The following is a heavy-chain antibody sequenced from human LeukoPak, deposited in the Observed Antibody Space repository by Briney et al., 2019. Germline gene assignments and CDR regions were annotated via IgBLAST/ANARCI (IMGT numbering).Heavy chain of an antibody. Sequence: ASVKVSCKASGYTFTGYYMHWVRQAPGQGLEWMGWINPNSGGTNYAQKVQGRVTMTTDTSTTTAYMELRSLRSDDTAVYYCARGPIIDIAIIPAADEYYYMDVWGKGTTVTVSS. D-gene: IGHD2-2*01. CDR2: INPNSGGT. CDR3: ARGPIIDIAIIPAADEYYYMDV. J-gene: IGHJ6*03. CDR1: GYTFTGYY. V-gene: IGHV1-2*02.